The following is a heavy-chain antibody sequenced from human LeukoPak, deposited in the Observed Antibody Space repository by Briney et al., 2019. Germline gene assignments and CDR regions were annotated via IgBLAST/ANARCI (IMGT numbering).Heavy chain of an antibody. D-gene: IGHD1-26*01. Sequence: GGSLRLSCAASGFTFSSYAMSWVRQAPGRGLEWVGFIRSKAYGGTTEYAASVKGRFTISRDDSKSIAYLQMNSLKTEDTAVYYCTRRGGSFSLDYWGRGTLVTVSS. V-gene: IGHV3-49*04. CDR1: GFTFSSYA. CDR2: IRSKAYGGTT. CDR3: TRRGGSFSLDY. J-gene: IGHJ4*02.